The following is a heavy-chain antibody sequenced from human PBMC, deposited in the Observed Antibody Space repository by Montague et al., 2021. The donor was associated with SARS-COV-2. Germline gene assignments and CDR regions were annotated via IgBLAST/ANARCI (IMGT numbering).Heavy chain of an antibody. J-gene: IGHJ6*02. D-gene: IGHD3-10*01. CDR1: GGSFSGYY. V-gene: IGHV4-34*01. CDR2: INLSGST. Sequence: SETLSLTCAVYGGSFSGYYWSWIRQPPGKGLEWIGEINLSGSTNYNPSLKSRVTISVDTSKNQFPLKLSSVTAADTAVYYCARVRYYGSGTSLGMDVWGQGTTVTVSS. CDR3: ARVRYYGSGTSLGMDV.